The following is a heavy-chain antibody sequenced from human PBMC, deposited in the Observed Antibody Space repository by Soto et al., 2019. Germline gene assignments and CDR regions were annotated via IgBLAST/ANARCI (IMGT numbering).Heavy chain of an antibody. CDR3: ARPLMVAATFDP. CDR2: IYYSGTT. J-gene: IGHJ5*02. V-gene: IGHV4-39*01. CDR1: GGSITTGGHF. D-gene: IGHD2-15*01. Sequence: SETLSLTCTVSGGSITTGGHFWSWIRQPPGKGLEWIGSIYYSGTTYYNPSLKSRVTISVDTSKTQFSLKLSSVTAADAAVYYCARPLMVAATFDPWGQGTLVTVSS.